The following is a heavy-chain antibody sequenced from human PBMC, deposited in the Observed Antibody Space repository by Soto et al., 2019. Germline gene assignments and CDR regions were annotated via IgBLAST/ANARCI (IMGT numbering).Heavy chain of an antibody. CDR1: GFTFSSYA. CDR3: ARDSLIPLYYYYYGMDV. J-gene: IGHJ6*02. Sequence: QVQLVESGGGVVQPGRSLRLSCVASGFTFSSYAMHWVRQAPGKGLEWVAVISYDGSNKYYADSVKGRFTISRDNSKNTLYLQMNSLRAEDTAVYYCARDSLIPLYYYYYGMDVWGQGTTVTVSS. D-gene: IGHD3-16*01. V-gene: IGHV3-30-3*01. CDR2: ISYDGSNK.